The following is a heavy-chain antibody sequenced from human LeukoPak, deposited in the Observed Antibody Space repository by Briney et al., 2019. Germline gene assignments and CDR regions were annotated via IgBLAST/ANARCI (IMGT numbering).Heavy chain of an antibody. CDR2: ISAYNGNT. J-gene: IGHJ6*02. D-gene: IGHD3-22*01. CDR1: GYTFTSYG. V-gene: IGHV1-18*01. CDR3: AREPLLRSDYYGMDV. Sequence: ASVKVSCKASGYTFTSYGISWVRQAPGQGLEWMGWISAYNGNTNYAQKLQGRVTMTTDTSTSTAYMELRSLRSDDTAVYSCAREPLLRSDYYGMDVWGQGTTVTVSS.